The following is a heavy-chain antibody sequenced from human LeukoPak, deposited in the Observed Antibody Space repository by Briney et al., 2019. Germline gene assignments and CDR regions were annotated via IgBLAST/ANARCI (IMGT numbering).Heavy chain of an antibody. V-gene: IGHV4-59*01. J-gene: IGHJ1*01. Sequence: PSETLSLTCTVSGGSISNYYWSWIRQPPGKGLEWIGYIYYSASTSYNPSLKSRVTISVDTSKNQFSLKLSSVTAADTAVYYCARDHYYDSSGYTFRHWGQGTLVTVSS. CDR3: ARDHYYDSSGYTFRH. D-gene: IGHD3-22*01. CDR2: IYYSAST. CDR1: GGSISNYY.